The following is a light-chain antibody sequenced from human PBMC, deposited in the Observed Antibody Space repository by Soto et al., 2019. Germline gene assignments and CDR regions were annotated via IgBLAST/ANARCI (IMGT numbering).Light chain of an antibody. CDR1: QAISNY. V-gene: IGKV1-27*01. CDR3: QKFNAVPT. CDR2: AAS. J-gene: IGKJ4*01. Sequence: DIQMTQSPSSLSASVGDRVTITCRASQAISNYLAWYQQKPGKVPSLLIYAASTLQSGVPSRFSGSGSGTDFTLTISSLQPEDIATYYCQKFNAVPTFGGGTKVEI.